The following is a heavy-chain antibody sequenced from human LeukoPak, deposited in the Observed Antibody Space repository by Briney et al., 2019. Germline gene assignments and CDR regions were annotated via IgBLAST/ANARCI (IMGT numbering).Heavy chain of an antibody. CDR1: GFTFSNAW. CDR2: IKSKTDGGTT. CDR3: TTDGDCSGSYYVPPFFDY. J-gene: IGHJ4*02. V-gene: IGHV3-15*01. Sequence: PGGSLRLSCAASGFTFSNAWMSWVRQAPGKGLEWVGRIKSKTDGGTTDYAAPVKGRFTISRDDSKNTLYRQMNSLKTEDTAVYYCTTDGDCSGSYYVPPFFDYWGQGTLVTVSS. D-gene: IGHD3-10*02.